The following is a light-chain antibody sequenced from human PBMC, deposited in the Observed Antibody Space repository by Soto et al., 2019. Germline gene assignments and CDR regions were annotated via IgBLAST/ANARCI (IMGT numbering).Light chain of an antibody. CDR1: ESIARH. CDR3: QQSYSALSIT. CDR2: AAS. V-gene: IGKV1-39*01. Sequence: DIQMTQSPSSLSASVGDRVTITCLASESIARHLNWYQQKPGKAPKLLIYAASSLQNGVPSRFRGDGSGTDFTLTISNLQPEDFATYYCQQSYSALSITFGQGTRLEI. J-gene: IGKJ5*01.